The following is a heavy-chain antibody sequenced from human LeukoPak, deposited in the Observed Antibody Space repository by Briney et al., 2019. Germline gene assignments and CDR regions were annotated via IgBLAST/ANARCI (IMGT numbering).Heavy chain of an antibody. J-gene: IGHJ4*02. V-gene: IGHV5-51*01. CDR2: IYPGETDT. D-gene: IGHD2-21*02. Sequence: GESLKISCKGSGYIFTSYWIGWVRRLPGKGLEWMGIIYPGETDTRYSTSFQGKVTISDDKYINTTYMQWSSMKASDTAMYYCARLPYCCGDCYPSIFDYWGQGTLVTVSS. CDR3: ARLPYCCGDCYPSIFDY. CDR1: GYIFTSYW.